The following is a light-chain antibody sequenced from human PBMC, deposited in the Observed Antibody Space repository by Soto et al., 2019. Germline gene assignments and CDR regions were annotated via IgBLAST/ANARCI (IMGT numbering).Light chain of an antibody. J-gene: IGLJ3*02. CDR3: NSYTSSSTLV. Sequence: QSALTQPASVSGSPGQSITISCTGTSSDVGAYDYVSWYQQHPGKAPKLIIYEVNNRPSGVSNRFSGSKSGNTASLTISGLQAEDEADYYCNSYTSSSTLVFGGGTKVTVL. CDR1: SSDVGAYDY. V-gene: IGLV2-14*01. CDR2: EVN.